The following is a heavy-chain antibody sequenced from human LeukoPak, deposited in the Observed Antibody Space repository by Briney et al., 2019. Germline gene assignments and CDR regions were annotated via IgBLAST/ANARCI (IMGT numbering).Heavy chain of an antibody. Sequence: GGSLRLSCAASGFTFSSYGMHWVRQAPGKGLEWVAFIRYDGSNKYYADSVKGRFTISRDNSKNTLYLQMNSLRAEDTAVYYCANALRGQQLDPFDYWGQGTLATVSS. CDR2: IRYDGSNK. D-gene: IGHD6-13*01. CDR3: ANALRGQQLDPFDY. J-gene: IGHJ4*02. CDR1: GFTFSSYG. V-gene: IGHV3-30*02.